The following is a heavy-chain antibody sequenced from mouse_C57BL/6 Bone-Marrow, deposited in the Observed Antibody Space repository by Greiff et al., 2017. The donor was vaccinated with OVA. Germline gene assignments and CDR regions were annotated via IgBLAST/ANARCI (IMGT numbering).Heavy chain of an antibody. CDR1: GFNIKDDY. CDR2: IDPENGDT. CDR3: TFYAMDY. J-gene: IGHJ4*01. V-gene: IGHV14-4*01. Sequence: VQLKESGAELVRPGASVKLSCTASGFNIKDDYMHWVKQRPEQGLEWIGWIDPENGDTEYASKFQGKATITADTSSNTAYLQLSSLTSEDTAVDYCTFYAMDYWGQGTSVTVSS.